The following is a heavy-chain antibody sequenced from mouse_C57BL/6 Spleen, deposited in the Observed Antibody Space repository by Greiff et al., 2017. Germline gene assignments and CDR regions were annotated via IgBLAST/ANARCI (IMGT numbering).Heavy chain of an antibody. CDR3: TTSNWVDY. CDR2: IDPENGDT. Sequence: VQLQQSGAELVRPGASVKLSCTASGFNIKDAYMHWVKQRPEQGLEWIGWIDPENGDTEYASEFQGKATITADTSSNTAYLQLSSLTSEDTAVYYCTTSNWVDYWGQGTTLTVSS. D-gene: IGHD4-1*01. V-gene: IGHV14-4*01. J-gene: IGHJ2*01. CDR1: GFNIKDAY.